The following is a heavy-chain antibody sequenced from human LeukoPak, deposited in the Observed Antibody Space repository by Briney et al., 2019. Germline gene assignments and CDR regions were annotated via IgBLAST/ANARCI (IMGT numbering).Heavy chain of an antibody. J-gene: IGHJ4*02. Sequence: GGSLRLSCAGSGFTFSSYWMSWVRQAPGKGLEWVANIKQDGSVEYYVDSVKGRFTISRDNAKNSLYLQMNSLRGEDTAVYYCARAPRPGFWSGYCEYWGQGTLVTVSS. CDR1: GFTFSSYW. V-gene: IGHV3-7*01. CDR2: IKQDGSVE. D-gene: IGHD3-3*01. CDR3: ARAPRPGFWSGYCEY.